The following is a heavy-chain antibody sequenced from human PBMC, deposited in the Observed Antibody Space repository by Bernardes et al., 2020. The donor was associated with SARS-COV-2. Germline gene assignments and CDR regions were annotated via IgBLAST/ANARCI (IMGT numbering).Heavy chain of an antibody. Sequence: GGSLRLSCATSGFIFTSYGMHWVRQAPGKGLEWVAVIWYDGSNKYYADSVKGRFTISRDDSKNTLYLQMNSLRAEDTAVYYCARDNLGFHAFDIWGQGTMVTVSS. D-gene: IGHD7-27*01. J-gene: IGHJ3*02. CDR2: IWYDGSNK. CDR3: ARDNLGFHAFDI. V-gene: IGHV3-33*01. CDR1: GFIFTSYG.